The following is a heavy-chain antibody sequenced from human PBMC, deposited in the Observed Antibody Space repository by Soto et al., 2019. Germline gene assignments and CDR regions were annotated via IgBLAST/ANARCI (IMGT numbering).Heavy chain of an antibody. J-gene: IGHJ3*02. Sequence: GGSLRLSCAASGFTFSRYAIHWVRQAPGKGLEWVALISYDGSDKHYADSVKGRFTISRDNSKNTLYPQMNSLRPEDTAFYYCAKVRSTVSSNDGFDIWGQATMVTVSS. CDR1: GFTFSRYA. CDR2: ISYDGSDK. CDR3: AKVRSTVSSNDGFDI. V-gene: IGHV3-30*04. D-gene: IGHD6-6*01.